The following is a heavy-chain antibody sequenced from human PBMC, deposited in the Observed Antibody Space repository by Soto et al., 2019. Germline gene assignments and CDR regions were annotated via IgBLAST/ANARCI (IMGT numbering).Heavy chain of an antibody. V-gene: IGHV4-61*01. CDR1: GGSVSSGSYY. CDR3: ARSRAHYAVWSGYFEY. Sequence: QVQLQESGTGLVKPSETLSLTCTVSGGSVSSGSYYCNWIRQPPGKGLQWIWYINYSGSTKYNSCLKSLVTISVATTKNQFSRKLSSVNAADTDVYYCARSRAHYAVWSGYFEYWGQGTLVTVSS. J-gene: IGHJ4*02. CDR2: INYSGST. D-gene: IGHD3-3*01.